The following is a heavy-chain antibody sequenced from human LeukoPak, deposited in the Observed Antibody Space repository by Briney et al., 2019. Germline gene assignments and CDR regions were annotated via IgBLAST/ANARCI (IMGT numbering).Heavy chain of an antibody. CDR3: ARLFSPVYGSGIS. J-gene: IGHJ4*02. V-gene: IGHV3-53*01. Sequence: PGGSLRLSCAASGFTVSSNYMSWVRQAPGKGLEWVSVIYSGGSTYYADSVKGRFTISRDNSKNTLYLQMNSLRAEDTAVYYCARLFSPVYGSGISWGQGTLVTVSS. CDR1: GFTVSSNY. CDR2: IYSGGST. D-gene: IGHD3-10*01.